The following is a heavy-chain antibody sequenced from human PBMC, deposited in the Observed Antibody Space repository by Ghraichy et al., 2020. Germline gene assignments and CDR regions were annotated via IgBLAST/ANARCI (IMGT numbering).Heavy chain of an antibody. D-gene: IGHD3-3*01. J-gene: IGHJ4*02. V-gene: IGHV1-3*01. CDR3: AREYDDFWAGNYLDE. CDR2: IIAGNGNT. Sequence: ASVKVSCKASGYTFTTYRIHWVRQDPGQRLEWMGRIIAGNGNTKYSQAFEDRVTLTRDTSAKTAYMELSSLGPEDTAVYFCAREYDDFWAGNYLDEWGQGTPVTVSS. CDR1: GYTFTTYR.